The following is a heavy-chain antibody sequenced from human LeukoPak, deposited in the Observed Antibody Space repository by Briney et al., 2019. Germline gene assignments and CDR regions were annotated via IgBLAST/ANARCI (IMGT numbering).Heavy chain of an antibody. CDR1: GFTFSSYW. D-gene: IGHD2-2*01. J-gene: IGHJ4*02. CDR3: ARGYCSSTNCKRDFDY. Sequence: GSLRLSCAASGFTFSSYWMSWIRQPAGKGLEWIGRIYSSGSTNYNPSLKSRVTMSVDTSKNQFSLKLSSVTAADTAVYYCARGYCSSTNCKRDFDYWGQGTLVTVSS. CDR2: IYSSGST. V-gene: IGHV4-4*07.